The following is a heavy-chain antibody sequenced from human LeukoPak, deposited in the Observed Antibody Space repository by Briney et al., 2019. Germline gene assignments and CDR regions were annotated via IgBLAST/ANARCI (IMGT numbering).Heavy chain of an antibody. CDR1: GFTFSSYG. CDR3: AKDILSSSWYYFDY. J-gene: IGHJ4*02. Sequence: PGGSLRLSCAASGFTFSSYGMSWVRQAPGKGLEWVAFIRYDGSNKYYADSVKGRFTISRDNSKNTLYLQMNSLRAEDTAVYYCAKDILSSSWYYFDYWGQGTLVTVSS. CDR2: IRYDGSNK. V-gene: IGHV3-30*02. D-gene: IGHD6-13*01.